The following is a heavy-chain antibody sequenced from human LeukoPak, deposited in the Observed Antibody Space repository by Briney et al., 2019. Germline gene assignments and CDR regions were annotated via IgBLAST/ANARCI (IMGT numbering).Heavy chain of an antibody. CDR1: GDNVSGNSTA. CDR2: TYYRSEWYN. J-gene: IGHJ3*01. V-gene: IGHV6-1*01. Sequence: SQTLSLTCAISGDNVSGNSTAYNWIRQSPSRGLEWLGRTYYRSEWYNDYAVSVKSRITVNPDTSKNQLSLQLNSVTPEDTAVYYCARGGQGDGYSADEAFDFWGQGTMVTVSS. CDR3: ARGGQGDGYSADEAFDF. D-gene: IGHD5-24*01.